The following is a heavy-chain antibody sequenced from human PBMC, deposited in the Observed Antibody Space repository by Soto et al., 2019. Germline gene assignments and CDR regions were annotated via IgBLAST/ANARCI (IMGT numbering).Heavy chain of an antibody. D-gene: IGHD2-2*01. CDR2: ISYDGSNK. J-gene: IGHJ4*02. CDR1: GFTFSIYA. V-gene: IGHV3-30-3*01. Sequence: QVQLVESGGGVVQPGRSLRLSCAASGFTFSIYAMHWVRQAPGKRLEWVAVISYDGSNKYYADSVKGRFTISRDNSKNTRYLQMNSLRAEDTAVYYCARARLDTPALDYWGQGTLVTVSS. CDR3: ARARLDTPALDY.